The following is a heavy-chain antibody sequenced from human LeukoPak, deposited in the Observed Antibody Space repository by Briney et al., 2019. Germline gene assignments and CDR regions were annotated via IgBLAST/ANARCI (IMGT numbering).Heavy chain of an antibody. Sequence: GGSLRLSCAASGFSFSRAWMSWVRQAPGKGLEWVSVIYSGGSTYYADSVKGRFTISRDNSKNTLYLQMNSLRAEDTAVYYCASDRKRKYSSSWLFFDYWGQGTLVTVSS. CDR3: ASDRKRKYSSSWLFFDY. CDR1: GFSFSRAW. D-gene: IGHD6-13*01. CDR2: IYSGGST. V-gene: IGHV3-66*01. J-gene: IGHJ4*02.